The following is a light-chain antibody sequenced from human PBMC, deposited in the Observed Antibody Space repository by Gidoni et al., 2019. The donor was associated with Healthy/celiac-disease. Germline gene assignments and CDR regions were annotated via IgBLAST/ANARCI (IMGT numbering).Light chain of an antibody. V-gene: IGKV1-8*01. J-gene: IGKJ1*01. Sequence: AIRMTQSPSSFTASTGDRFTITGRASQGISSYLAWYQQKPGKAPKLLIYAASTLQSGVPSRFSGSGSGTDFTLTISCLQSEDFATYYCQQYYSYPQAFGQGTKVEIK. CDR1: QGISSY. CDR2: AAS. CDR3: QQYYSYPQA.